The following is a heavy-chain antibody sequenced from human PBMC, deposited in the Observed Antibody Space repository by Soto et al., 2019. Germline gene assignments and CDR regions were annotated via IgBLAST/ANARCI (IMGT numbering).Heavy chain of an antibody. CDR1: GYTFIAYA. Sequence: QVQVVQSGAEVKKPGASVKVSCKASGYTFIAYAMHWVRQAPGQRLEWMGWINAGNGNTKYSQKFRGRVTITRDTSASTAYMELSSLTSEDTAVYYCARAPARRGYGDGGDDAFDIWGRGTMVAVSS. J-gene: IGHJ3*02. CDR3: ARAPARRGYGDGGDDAFDI. CDR2: INAGNGNT. D-gene: IGHD4-17*01. V-gene: IGHV1-3*01.